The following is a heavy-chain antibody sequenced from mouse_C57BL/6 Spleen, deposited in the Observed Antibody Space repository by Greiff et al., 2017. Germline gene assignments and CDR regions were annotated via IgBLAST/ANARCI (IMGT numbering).Heavy chain of an antibody. J-gene: IGHJ2*01. V-gene: IGHV5-9-1*02. CDR2: ISSGGDYI. Sequence: EVKVIESGEGLVKPGGSLKLSCAASGFTFSSYAMSWVRQTPEKRLEWVAYISSGGDYIYYADTVKGRFTISRDNARNTLYLQMSSLKSEDTAMYYCTRGYGNLLDYWGQGTTLTVSS. D-gene: IGHD2-1*01. CDR3: TRGYGNLLDY. CDR1: GFTFSSYA.